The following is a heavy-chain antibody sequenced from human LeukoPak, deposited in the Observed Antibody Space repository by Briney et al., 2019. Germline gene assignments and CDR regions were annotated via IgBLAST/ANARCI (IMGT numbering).Heavy chain of an antibody. CDR3: ARGGDGYNSHFDY. CDR2: ISSSSSYI. D-gene: IGHD5-24*01. CDR1: GFTFSSYG. Sequence: GGSLRLSCAASGFTFSSYGMHWVRQAPGKGLEWVSSISSSSSYIYYADSVKGRFTISRDNAKNSLYLQMNSLRVEDTAVYYCARGGDGYNSHFDYWGQGTLVTVSS. V-gene: IGHV3-21*01. J-gene: IGHJ4*02.